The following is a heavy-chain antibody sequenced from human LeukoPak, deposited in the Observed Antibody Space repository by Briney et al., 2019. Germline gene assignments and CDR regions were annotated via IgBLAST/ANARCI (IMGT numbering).Heavy chain of an antibody. CDR1: GGSISNYY. CDR3: ARDQYSGRFDY. J-gene: IGHJ4*02. Sequence: SETLSLTCTVSGGSISNYYWSWIRQPPGKGLECVGYVYYSGNPDYNPSLKSRVTISIDTSKNQFSLKLSSVTAADTAVYYCARDQYSGRFDYWGQGTLVTVFS. CDR2: VYYSGNP. V-gene: IGHV4-59*01. D-gene: IGHD1-26*01.